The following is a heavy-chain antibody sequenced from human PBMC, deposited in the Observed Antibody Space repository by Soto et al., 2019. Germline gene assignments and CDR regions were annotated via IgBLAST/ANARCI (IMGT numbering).Heavy chain of an antibody. CDR2: IIPIFGTA. Sequence: ASVKVSCKASGGTFSSYAISWVRQAPGQGLEWMGGIIPIFGTANYAQKFQGRVTITADKSTSTAYMELSSLRSEDTAVYYCARAPYDFWSGYYNRYGMDVWGQGTTVTVSS. J-gene: IGHJ6*02. CDR3: ARAPYDFWSGYYNRYGMDV. CDR1: GGTFSSYA. D-gene: IGHD3-3*01. V-gene: IGHV1-69*06.